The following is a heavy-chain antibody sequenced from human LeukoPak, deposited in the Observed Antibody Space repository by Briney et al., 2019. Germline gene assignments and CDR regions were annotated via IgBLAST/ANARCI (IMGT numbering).Heavy chain of an antibody. D-gene: IGHD5-12*01. CDR1: GFTFSSYE. Sequence: GGSLRLSCAASGFTFSSYELNWVRQSPGKGLEWISYISSSGSTLYYADSVKGRFTISRDDAKNSLYLQMNSLRGDDTAMYYCARERGGYGFYWGQGTLVTVSS. J-gene: IGHJ4*02. CDR2: ISSSGSTL. CDR3: ARERGGYGFY. V-gene: IGHV3-48*03.